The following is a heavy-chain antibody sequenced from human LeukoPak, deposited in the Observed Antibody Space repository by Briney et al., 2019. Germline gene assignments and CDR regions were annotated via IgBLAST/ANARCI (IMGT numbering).Heavy chain of an antibody. CDR1: GGSISSYY. V-gene: IGHV4-59*12. D-gene: IGHD2-2*01. J-gene: IGHJ5*02. Sequence: PSETLSLTCTVSGGSISSYYWSWIRQPPGKGLEWIGYIYYSGSTNYNPSLKSRVTISVDTSKNQFSLKLSSVTAADTAVYYCARREEYCSSTSCYYPPFDPWGQGTLVTVSS. CDR2: IYYSGST. CDR3: ARREEYCSSTSCYYPPFDP.